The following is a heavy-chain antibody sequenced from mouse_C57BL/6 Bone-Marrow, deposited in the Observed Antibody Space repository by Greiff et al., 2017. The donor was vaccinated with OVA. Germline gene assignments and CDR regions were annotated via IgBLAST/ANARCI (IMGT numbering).Heavy chain of an antibody. Sequence: EVQLVESGGGLVKPGGSLKLSCAASVFTFSSYAMSWVRQTPEKRLEWVATISDGGSYTYYPDNVKGRFTISRDNAKNNLYLQMSHLKSEDTAMYYCARAPPGFAYWGQGTLVTVSA. CDR3: ARAPPGFAY. V-gene: IGHV5-4*01. CDR2: ISDGGSYT. CDR1: VFTFSSYA. J-gene: IGHJ3*01.